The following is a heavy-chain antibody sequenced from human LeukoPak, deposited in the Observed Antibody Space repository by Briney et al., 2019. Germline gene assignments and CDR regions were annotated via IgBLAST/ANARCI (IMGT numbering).Heavy chain of an antibody. CDR3: AKGTGYCSGGSCYSANYYYYYMDV. V-gene: IGHV3-33*05. J-gene: IGHJ6*03. CDR1: GYTFSDFE. D-gene: IGHD2-15*01. CDR2: ISYDGSNK. Sequence: GGSLRLSCVGSGYTFSDFEMNWVRQAPGKGLEWVTVISYDGSNKYYADSVKGRFTISRGNSKNTLYLQMNSLRAEDTAVYYCAKGTGYCSGGSCYSANYYYYYMDVWGKGTTVTVSS.